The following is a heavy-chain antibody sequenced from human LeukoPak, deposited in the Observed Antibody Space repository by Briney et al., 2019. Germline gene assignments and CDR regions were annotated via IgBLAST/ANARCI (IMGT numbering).Heavy chain of an antibody. D-gene: IGHD4-17*01. CDR3: AKDLRYGDLGEGYYYHGMDV. Sequence: QPGGSLRLSCAASGFTFSSYAMSWVRQAPGKGLEWVSAISGSGGSTYYADSVKGRFTISRDNSKNTLYLQMNSLRAEDTAVYYCAKDLRYGDLGEGYYYHGMDVWGQGTTVTVSS. CDR1: GFTFSSYA. CDR2: ISGSGGST. V-gene: IGHV3-23*01. J-gene: IGHJ6*02.